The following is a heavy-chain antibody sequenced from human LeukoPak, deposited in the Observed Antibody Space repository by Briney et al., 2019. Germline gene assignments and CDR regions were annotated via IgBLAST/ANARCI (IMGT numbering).Heavy chain of an antibody. J-gene: IGHJ4*02. Sequence: SETLSLTCTVSGYSISSGYYWSWIRQPAGKGLEWIGRIYTSGNTNYNPSLKSRVTISVDTSKDQFSLKLSSVTAADTAVYYCARDNGDHYDSSGYWYYWGQGTLVTVSS. D-gene: IGHD3-22*01. CDR3: ARDNGDHYDSSGYWYY. CDR2: IYTSGNT. V-gene: IGHV4-61*02. CDR1: GYSISSGYY.